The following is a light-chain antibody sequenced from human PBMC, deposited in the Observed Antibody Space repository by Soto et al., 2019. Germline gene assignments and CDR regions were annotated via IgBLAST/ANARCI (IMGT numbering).Light chain of an antibody. CDR1: QDVSNY. V-gene: IGKV1-33*01. CDR3: QQYSNLIT. J-gene: IGKJ5*01. CDR2: DAS. Sequence: DIQMTQSTSSLSASVLDRVTITCQASQDVSNYLNWYQQKLGKAPKLLIYDASNLETGVPSRFSGSGSGTYFSFTISSLKPEDFATYYCQQYSNLITFGQGTRLEIK.